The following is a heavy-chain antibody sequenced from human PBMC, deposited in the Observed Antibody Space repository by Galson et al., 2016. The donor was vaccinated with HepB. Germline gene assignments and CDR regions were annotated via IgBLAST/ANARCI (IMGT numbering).Heavy chain of an antibody. CDR1: GFSFRDYA. CDR2: ISDSGGNT. Sequence: LRPPCSASGFSFRDYAMSWVRQAPGKGLEGVSGISDSGGNTYFADPVKGRFTISRDKSRNTLYLQMNSLRVEDTAVYYCAKGTTLQVHFGYFDHWGQGTLVTVAS. V-gene: IGHV3-23*01. D-gene: IGHD1/OR15-1a*01. CDR3: AKGTTLQVHFGYFDH. J-gene: IGHJ4*02.